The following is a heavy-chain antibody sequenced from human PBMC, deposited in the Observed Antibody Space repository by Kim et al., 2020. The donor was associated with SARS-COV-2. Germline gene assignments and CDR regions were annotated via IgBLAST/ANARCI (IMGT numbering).Heavy chain of an antibody. CDR3: ARAAYSSSSFPNWFDP. CDR2: FYPGDSDI. J-gene: IGHJ5*02. CDR1: GYSFTNYW. D-gene: IGHD6-6*01. V-gene: IGHV5-51*01. Sequence: GESLKISRKGSGYSFTNYWIGWVRQMPGKGLEWMGLFYPGDSDIRYSPSFQGQVIMSADMSINTAYLHWSSLRASDTAIYYCARAAYSSSSFPNWFDPWG.